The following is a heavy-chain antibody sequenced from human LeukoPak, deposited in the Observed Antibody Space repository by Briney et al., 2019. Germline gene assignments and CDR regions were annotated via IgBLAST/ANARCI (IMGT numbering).Heavy chain of an antibody. V-gene: IGHV3-49*04. CDR2: IRGRTYGGTT. Sequence: GGSLRLSCTSSGFTFGDYAMNWVRQAPGKGLEWVGFIRGRTYGGTTEYAASVKGRFTISRDDSKNIAYLQMNSLKTEDTAVYYCSRGRRDIWGQGTLVTVSS. CDR1: GFTFGDYA. CDR3: SRGRRDI. J-gene: IGHJ3*02.